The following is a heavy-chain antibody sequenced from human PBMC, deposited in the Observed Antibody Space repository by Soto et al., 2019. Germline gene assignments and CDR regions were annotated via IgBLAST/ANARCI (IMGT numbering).Heavy chain of an antibody. CDR1: GGTFSSYA. CDR3: ATVFPTYNWFDP. CDR2: IIPIFGTA. Sequence: SVKVSCKASGGTFSSYAISWVRQAPGQGLEWMGGIIPIFGTANYAQKFQGRVTITADESTSTAYMELSSLRSEDTAVYYCATVFPTYNWFDPWGQGTLVTVSS. V-gene: IGHV1-69*13. J-gene: IGHJ5*02.